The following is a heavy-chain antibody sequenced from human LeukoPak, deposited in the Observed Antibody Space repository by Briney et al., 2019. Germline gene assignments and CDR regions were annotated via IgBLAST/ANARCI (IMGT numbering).Heavy chain of an antibody. D-gene: IGHD4-17*01. CDR1: GYTSTSYA. V-gene: IGHV1-3*01. CDR2: INAGNGNT. CDR3: ARSGITVTTMDNWWFGDWFDP. Sequence: ASVKVSCKASGYTSTSYAMHWVRQAPGQGLEWMGWINAGNGNTKYSQKFQGRITITRDTSASTAYMELSSLRSEDTAVYYCARSGITVTTMDNWWFGDWFDPWGQGTLVTVSS. J-gene: IGHJ5*02.